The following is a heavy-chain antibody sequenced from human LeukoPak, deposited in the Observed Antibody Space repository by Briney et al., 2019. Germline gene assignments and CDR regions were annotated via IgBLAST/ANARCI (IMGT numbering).Heavy chain of an antibody. D-gene: IGHD2-2*02. Sequence: ASVKVSCKASGYTFTSYYMHWVRQAPGQGLEWMGMINPSGGSTSYAQKFQGRVTMTRDMSTSTVYMELSSLRSEDTAVYYCARGYCSSTSCYKLGDNWFDPWGQGTLVTVSS. V-gene: IGHV1-46*01. CDR3: ARGYCSSTSCYKLGDNWFDP. CDR2: INPSGGST. J-gene: IGHJ5*02. CDR1: GYTFTSYY.